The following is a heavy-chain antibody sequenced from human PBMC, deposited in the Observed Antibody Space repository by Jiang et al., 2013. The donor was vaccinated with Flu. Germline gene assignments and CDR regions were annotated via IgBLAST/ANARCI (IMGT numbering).Heavy chain of an antibody. CDR3: AREKVVGAASFDY. CDR2: TYYRSKWYN. Sequence: SQTLSLTCAISGESVSSNSAAWSWIRQSPSRGLEWLGRTYYRSKWYNDYAASVKSRIAINPDTAKNQLSLQLNSVSPEDTAVYYCAREKVVGAASFDYWGQGTLVTVSS. D-gene: IGHD1-26*01. J-gene: IGHJ4*02. V-gene: IGHV6-1*01. CDR1: GESVSSNSAA.